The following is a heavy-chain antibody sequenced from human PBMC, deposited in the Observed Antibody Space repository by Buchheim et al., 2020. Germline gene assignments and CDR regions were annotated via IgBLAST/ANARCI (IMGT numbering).Heavy chain of an antibody. V-gene: IGHV1-2*04. D-gene: IGHD3-22*01. CDR2: INSNSGGT. J-gene: IGHJ3*02. Sequence: QVQLVQSGAEVKKPGASVKVSCKASGYTFTGYYMHWVRQAPGQGLEWMGWINSNSGGTNYAQKFQGWVTLTRDTSISTAYMELSRLRSEDTAVYYCAGEPLQRYYDSSGYYCVDAFDIWGQGT. CDR3: AGEPLQRYYDSSGYYCVDAFDI. CDR1: GYTFTGYY.